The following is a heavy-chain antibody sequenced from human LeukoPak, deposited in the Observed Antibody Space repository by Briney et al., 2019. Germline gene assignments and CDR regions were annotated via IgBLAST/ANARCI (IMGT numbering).Heavy chain of an antibody. CDR3: ARGRSIAARSHPHYY. V-gene: IGHV1-46*01. CDR2: INPSGGST. D-gene: IGHD6-6*01. J-gene: IGHJ4*02. Sequence: ASVKVSCKASGYTFTSYYMHWVRQAPGQGLEWMGIINPSGGSTSYAQKFQGRVTMTRDTSTSTVYMELSSLRSEDTAVYYCARGRSIAARSHPHYYWGQGTLGPVSS. CDR1: GYTFTSYY.